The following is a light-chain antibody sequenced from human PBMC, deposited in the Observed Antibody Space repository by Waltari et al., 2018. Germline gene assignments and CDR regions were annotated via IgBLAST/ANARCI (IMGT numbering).Light chain of an antibody. CDR1: INDV. Sequence: QSALTQPRSVSGSPGQSVTISCTGPINDVSWYQHRPGNAPKVILFDVNDRPSGVPDRFSGSKSGDTASLTVSGLQPEDDAVYYCCSFGDASPFVFFGGGTTLTVL. J-gene: IGLJ2*01. V-gene: IGLV2-11*01. CDR2: DVN. CDR3: CSFGDASPFVF.